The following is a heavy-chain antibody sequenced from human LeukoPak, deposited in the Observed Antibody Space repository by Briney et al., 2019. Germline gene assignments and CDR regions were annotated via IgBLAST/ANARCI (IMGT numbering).Heavy chain of an antibody. J-gene: IGHJ4*02. V-gene: IGHV4-31*03. CDR1: GDSISSGGYY. D-gene: IGHD1-1*01. Sequence: SETLSLTCSVSGDSISSGGYYWSWIRQHPGKGLEWIGYIYYSGSTYYNPSLKSRVTMSVDTSKNQFSLKLSSVTAADTAVYYCARDGSHYFDYWGQGTLVTVSS. CDR2: IYYSGST. CDR3: ARDGSHYFDY.